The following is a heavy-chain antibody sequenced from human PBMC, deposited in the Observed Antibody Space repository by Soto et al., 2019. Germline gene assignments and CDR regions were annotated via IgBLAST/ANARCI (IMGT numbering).Heavy chain of an antibody. V-gene: IGHV3-23*01. CDR3: AKTPMEPVGTHFFEL. J-gene: IGHJ4*02. Sequence: PGGSLRLSCAGSGFKFADYALAWVRQAPGKGLEWVTSISGAAHGSFTADSVRGRFTVSRDNSKDTLFLQMNNLRAEDTAIYYCAKTPMEPVGTHFFELWGQGTLVTVSS. CDR1: GFKFADYA. CDR2: ISGAAHGS. D-gene: IGHD5-12*01.